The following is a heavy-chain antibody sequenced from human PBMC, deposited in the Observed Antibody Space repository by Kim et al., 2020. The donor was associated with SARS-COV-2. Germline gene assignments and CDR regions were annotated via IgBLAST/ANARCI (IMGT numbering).Heavy chain of an antibody. J-gene: IGHJ6*03. CDR3: ARDPPFCGGDYVDYYYMDV. CDR1: GFTVSSNY. CDR2: IYSGGST. D-gene: IGHD2-21*02. V-gene: IGHV3-53*01. Sequence: GGSLRLSCAASGFTVSSNYMSWVRQAPGKGLEWVSVIYSGGSTYYADSVKCRFTISRDNSKNTLYLQMNSLRAEDTAVYSCARDPPFCGGDYVDYYYMDV.